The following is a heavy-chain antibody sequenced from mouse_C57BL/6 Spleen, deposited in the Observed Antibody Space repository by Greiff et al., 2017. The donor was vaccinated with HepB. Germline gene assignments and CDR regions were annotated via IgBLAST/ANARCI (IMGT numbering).Heavy chain of an antibody. Sequence: QVQLQQSGPELVKPGASVKISCKASGYAFSSSWMNWVKQRPGKGLEWIGRIYPGDGDTNYNGKFKGKATLTADKSSSTAYMQLSSLTSEDSAVYFCARAEANWTWFDYWGQGTLVTVSA. D-gene: IGHD4-1*01. J-gene: IGHJ3*01. CDR3: ARAEANWTWFDY. V-gene: IGHV1-82*01. CDR1: GYAFSSSW. CDR2: IYPGDGDT.